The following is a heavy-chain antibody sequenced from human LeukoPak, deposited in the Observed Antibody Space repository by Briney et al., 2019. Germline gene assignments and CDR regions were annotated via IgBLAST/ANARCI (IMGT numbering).Heavy chain of an antibody. V-gene: IGHV3-48*01. CDR2: ISSSSSTI. J-gene: IGHJ4*02. CDR3: ARARSGNYFDY. D-gene: IGHD3-3*01. CDR1: GFTFSSVS. Sequence: GGSLRLSCAASGFTFSSVSMSWARQAPGKGLEWISYISSSSSTIYYADSVKGRFTISRENAKNSVYLQMNSLRAEDTAVYSCARARSGNYFDYWGQGTLVTVSS.